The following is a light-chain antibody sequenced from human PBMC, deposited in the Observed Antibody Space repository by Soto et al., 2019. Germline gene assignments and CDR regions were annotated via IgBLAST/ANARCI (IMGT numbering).Light chain of an antibody. Sequence: DIQMTQSPSTLSASVGDRVTITCRASQRISSWLAWYQQKPGKAPKLLIYKASTLESGVPSRFSGSGSGTEFALTISSLQPDDFETYYCQQSFTFGPGTKVYIK. V-gene: IGKV1-5*03. CDR1: QRISSW. J-gene: IGKJ3*01. CDR3: QQSFT. CDR2: KAS.